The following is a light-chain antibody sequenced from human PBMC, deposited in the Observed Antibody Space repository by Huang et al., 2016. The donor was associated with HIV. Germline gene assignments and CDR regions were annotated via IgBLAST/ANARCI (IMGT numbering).Light chain of an antibody. Sequence: EIVLTQSPDTLSLSPGERATLSCRASHSVSSNFLAWYQQKPGQSPRLLIYSESRRATGIPDRFSGSGSGTDFTLTIPRLEPEDFGVYYCQQYGGSPLFTFGPGTKVDIK. CDR1: HSVSSNF. CDR2: SES. V-gene: IGKV3-20*01. CDR3: QQYGGSPLFT. J-gene: IGKJ3*01.